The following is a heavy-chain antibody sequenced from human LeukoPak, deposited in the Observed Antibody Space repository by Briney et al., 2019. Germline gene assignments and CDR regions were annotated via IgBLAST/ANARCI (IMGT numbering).Heavy chain of an antibody. CDR2: IYYSGST. V-gene: IGHV4-30-4*08. CDR1: GGSISSGDYY. Sequence: SETLSLTCTVSGGSISSGDYYWSWIRQPPGEGLEWIGYIYYSGSTYYNPSLKSRVTISVDTSKNQFSLKLSSVTAADTAVYYCARDAVVPAAINYYYYYMDVWGKGTTVTVSS. CDR3: ARDAVVPAAINYYYYYMDV. D-gene: IGHD2-2*01. J-gene: IGHJ6*03.